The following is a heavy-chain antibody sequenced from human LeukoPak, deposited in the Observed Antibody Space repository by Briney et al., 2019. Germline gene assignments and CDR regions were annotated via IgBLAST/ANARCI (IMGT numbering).Heavy chain of an antibody. CDR1: GFTFYNYA. CDR3: AKTLSYYYYGMDV. CDR2: ISGSGGDT. Sequence: GGSLRLSCAASGFTFYNYAMSWVRQAPGKGLEWFSAISGSGGDTYYADSVKGRFTISRDSSKNTLSLQMNSLRAEDTAVYYCAKTLSYYYYGMDVWGQGTTVTVSS. J-gene: IGHJ6*02. V-gene: IGHV3-23*01.